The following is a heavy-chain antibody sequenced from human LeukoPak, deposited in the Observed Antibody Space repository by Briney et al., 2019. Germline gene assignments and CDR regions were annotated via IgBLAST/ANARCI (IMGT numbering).Heavy chain of an antibody. V-gene: IGHV4-4*07. J-gene: IGHJ4*02. D-gene: IGHD4-17*01. CDR2: IYTSGST. Sequence: SETLSLTCTVSGGSISSYYWSWIRQPAGKGLEWIGCIYTSGSTNYNPSLKSRVTMSVDTSKNQFSLKLSSVTAADTAVYYCARDGPTTVTTYPSPYYFDYWGQGTLVTVSS. CDR1: GGSISSYY. CDR3: ARDGPTTVTTYPSPYYFDY.